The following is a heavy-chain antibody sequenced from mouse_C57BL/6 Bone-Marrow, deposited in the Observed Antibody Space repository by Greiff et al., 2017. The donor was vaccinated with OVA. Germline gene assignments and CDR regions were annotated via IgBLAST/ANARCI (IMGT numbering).Heavy chain of an antibody. J-gene: IGHJ2*01. V-gene: IGHV1-64*01. Sequence: QVQLQQPGAELVKPGASVKLSCKASGSTFTSYWMHWVKQRPGQGLEWIGMIHPNSGSTNYNEKFKSKATLTVDKSSSTAYMQLSSLTSEDSAVYYCARSLSRDFDYWGQGTTLTVSS. CDR3: ARSLSRDFDY. CDR2: IHPNSGST. CDR1: GSTFTSYW.